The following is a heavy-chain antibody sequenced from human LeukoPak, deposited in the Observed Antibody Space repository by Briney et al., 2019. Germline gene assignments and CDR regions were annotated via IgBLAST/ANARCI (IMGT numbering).Heavy chain of an antibody. CDR2: ISAYNGNT. CDR1: GYTFSTYG. J-gene: IGHJ4*02. Sequence: ASVKVSCKASGYTFSTYGIGWVRQAPGQGHEWMGWISAYNGNTNYAQKFQGRVTMTTDTSTSTAYMELRNLRSDDTAVYYCARDGYFDYWGQGTLVTVSS. V-gene: IGHV1-18*01. CDR3: ARDGYFDY.